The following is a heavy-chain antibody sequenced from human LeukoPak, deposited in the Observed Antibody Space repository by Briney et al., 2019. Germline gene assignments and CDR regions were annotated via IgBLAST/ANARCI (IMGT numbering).Heavy chain of an antibody. V-gene: IGHV3-23*01. Sequence: GASLRLSCAASGITFSSYAMSWVRQAPGKGLEWVSAISGSGRSTYYTGSVKGRFTISRDNSKNTVYLQMNSLRAEDTAVYYCAPGASGSYYFGMDVWGQGTTVTVSS. D-gene: IGHD1-26*01. CDR1: GITFSSYA. J-gene: IGHJ6*02. CDR3: APGASGSYYFGMDV. CDR2: ISGSGRST.